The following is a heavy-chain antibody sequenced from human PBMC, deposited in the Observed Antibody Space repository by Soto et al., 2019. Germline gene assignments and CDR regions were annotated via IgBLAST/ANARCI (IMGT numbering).Heavy chain of an antibody. CDR3: ARIEYSSSSASDY. J-gene: IGHJ4*02. D-gene: IGHD6-6*01. CDR1: GGTFSGDA. Sequence: SVKVSCKASGGTFSGDAIGWVRQAPGQGLEWMGGIIPIFGTANYAQKFQGRVTITADESTSTAYMELSSLRSEDTAVYYCARIEYSSSSASDYWGQGTQVTVSS. V-gene: IGHV1-69*13. CDR2: IIPIFGTA.